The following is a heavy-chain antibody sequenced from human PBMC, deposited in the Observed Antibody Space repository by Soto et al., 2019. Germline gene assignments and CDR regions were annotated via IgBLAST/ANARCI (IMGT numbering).Heavy chain of an antibody. V-gene: IGHV3-48*03. D-gene: IGHD3-3*01. CDR3: ARGAGTISPYGMDV. J-gene: IGHJ6*02. CDR1: GFTFSSYE. Sequence: GGSLRLSCAASGFTFSSYEMNWVRQAPGKGLEWVSYISSSGSTIYYADSVKGRFTISRDNAKNSLYLQMNSLRAEDTAVYYCARGAGTISPYGMDVWGQGTTVTVSS. CDR2: ISSSGSTI.